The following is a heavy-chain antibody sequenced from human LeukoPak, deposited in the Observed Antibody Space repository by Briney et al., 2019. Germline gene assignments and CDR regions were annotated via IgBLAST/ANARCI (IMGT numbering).Heavy chain of an antibody. J-gene: IGHJ4*02. CDR2: IHYSGTT. D-gene: IGHD5-18*01. V-gene: IGHV4-61*05. CDR1: GGSISSSSYY. Sequence: KPSETLSLTCTVSGGSISSSSYYWSWIRQPPGKGLEWIGYIHYSGTTNYNPSLKNRVTISVDTSKNQFSLKLTSVTAADTAVYYCARHLNTDMVKVPLDYWGQGTLVTVSS. CDR3: ARHLNTDMVKVPLDY.